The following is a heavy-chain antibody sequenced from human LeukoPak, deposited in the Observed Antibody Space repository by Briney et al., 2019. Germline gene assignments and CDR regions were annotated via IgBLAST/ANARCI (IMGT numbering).Heavy chain of an antibody. J-gene: IGHJ4*02. Sequence: GGSLRISCAASGFTFSSYARRGVRQAPGKGLQWVSAIRGSGGSSYYADSVKGRFTISRDNSKNTLYLQMNSLRAEDTALYYCAYGSGSFDYWGQGTLVTVSS. CDR1: GFTFSSYA. D-gene: IGHD3-10*01. V-gene: IGHV3-23*01. CDR3: AYGSGSFDY. CDR2: IRGSGGSS.